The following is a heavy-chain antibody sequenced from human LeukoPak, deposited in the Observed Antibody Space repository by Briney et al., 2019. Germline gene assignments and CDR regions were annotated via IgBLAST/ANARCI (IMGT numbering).Heavy chain of an antibody. J-gene: IGHJ4*02. CDR3: AKDLKQLANFDY. CDR1: GFTFSDYS. Sequence: PGGSLRLSCAASGFTFSDYSMSWVRQAPGKGLEWISYIGIDSGNTNYADSVKGRFTISRDNSKNTLYLQMNSLRAEDTAVYYCAKDLKQLANFDYWGQGTLVTVSS. V-gene: IGHV3-11*05. CDR2: IGIDSGNT. D-gene: IGHD6-6*01.